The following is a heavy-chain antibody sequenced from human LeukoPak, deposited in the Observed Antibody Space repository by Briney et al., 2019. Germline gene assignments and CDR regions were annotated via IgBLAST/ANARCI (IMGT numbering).Heavy chain of an antibody. J-gene: IGHJ5*02. V-gene: IGHV1-3*01. D-gene: IGHD2-2*02. Sequence: ASVKDSCKASGYTFTSYAMHWVRQAPGQRFEWMGWINAGNGNTKYSQKFQGRVTITRDTFASTAYMELSSLRSEDTAVYYCARGRYCSSTSCYTPTIPRFDPWGQGTLVTVSS. CDR1: GYTFTSYA. CDR3: ARGRYCSSTSCYTPTIPRFDP. CDR2: INAGNGNT.